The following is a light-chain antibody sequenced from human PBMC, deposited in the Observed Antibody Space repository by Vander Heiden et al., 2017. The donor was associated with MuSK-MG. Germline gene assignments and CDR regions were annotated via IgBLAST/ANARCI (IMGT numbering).Light chain of an antibody. J-gene: IGLJ3*02. CDR2: RND. Sequence: QSVLTQPPSASGPPGPRVTISCSGNHSNIGIYFVYCYQQFAGSAPKFLIFRNDKRPSGVPDRFSGSKSGTSASLAINGLRSEDEARYHCAAWDYRLRGPVFGGGTKLTVL. CDR3: AAWDYRLRGPV. CDR1: HSNIGIYF. V-gene: IGLV1-47*01.